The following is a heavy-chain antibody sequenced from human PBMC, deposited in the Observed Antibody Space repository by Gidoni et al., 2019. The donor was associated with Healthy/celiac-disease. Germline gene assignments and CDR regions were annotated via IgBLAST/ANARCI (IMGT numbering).Heavy chain of an antibody. CDR2: IIPIFVTA. D-gene: IGHD1-26*01. CDR3: AREIVGATVGMDV. V-gene: IGHV1-69*01. CDR1: GGPLSSYA. J-gene: IGHJ6*02. Sequence: QVQLVQSGADVKKPGSSMKVSCKASGGPLSSYAIHWVRPAPGQGLEWMGGIIPIFVTANYAQKFQGRVTITADESTSTAYMELSSLRSEDTAVYYCAREIVGATVGMDVWGQGTTVTVSS.